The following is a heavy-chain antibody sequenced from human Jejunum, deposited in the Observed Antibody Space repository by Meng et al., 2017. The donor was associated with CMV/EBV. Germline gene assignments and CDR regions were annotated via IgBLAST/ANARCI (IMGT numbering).Heavy chain of an antibody. V-gene: IGHV1-18*01. CDR1: GYTFFSYD. CDR2: ISTYNGKT. D-gene: IGHD1-14*01. Sequence: QVQVVQSGAGGKKPGASVKVSCKASGYTFFSYDITWVRQAPGQGLEWMGWISTYNGKTNFAQNFQGRFTMTTDTSTSTAYMELRSLRSDDTAVYYCARDLPGGTKGTWLDLWGQGTLVTVSS. J-gene: IGHJ5*02. CDR3: ARDLPGGTKGTWLDL.